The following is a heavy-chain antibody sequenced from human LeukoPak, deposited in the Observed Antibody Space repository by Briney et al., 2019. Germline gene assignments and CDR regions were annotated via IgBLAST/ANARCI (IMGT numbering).Heavy chain of an antibody. CDR3: ARGRRVVGATTFRYYYYMDV. D-gene: IGHD1-26*01. V-gene: IGHV1-8*03. Sequence: GASVKVSCKASGYTFTSYDINWVRQAPGQGLEWMGWMNPNSGNTGYAQKFQGRVTITRNTSISKAYMELSSLRPEDTAAYYCARGRRVVGATTFRYYYYMDVWGKGTTVTVSS. J-gene: IGHJ6*03. CDR2: MNPNSGNT. CDR1: GYTFTSYD.